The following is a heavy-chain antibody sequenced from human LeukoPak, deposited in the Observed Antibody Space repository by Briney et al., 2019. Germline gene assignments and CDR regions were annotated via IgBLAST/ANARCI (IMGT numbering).Heavy chain of an antibody. J-gene: IGHJ6*03. CDR2: IATYNGKT. CDR3: ARVGNSYYYYMDV. Sequence: ASVKVSCKASGYTFDIYGMTWVRQAPGQGLEWMGWIATYNGKTDYAQNLQGRVTMTTDLSTSTAYMELRSLRSDDTAVYYCARVGNSYYYYMDVWGKGTPVTVSS. D-gene: IGHD6-13*01. V-gene: IGHV1-18*01. CDR1: GYTFDIYG.